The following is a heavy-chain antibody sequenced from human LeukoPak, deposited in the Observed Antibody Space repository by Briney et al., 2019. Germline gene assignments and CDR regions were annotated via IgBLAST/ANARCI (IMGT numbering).Heavy chain of an antibody. Sequence: SVKVSCKASGGTFSTYGITWVRQAPGQGLEWMGGIIPMFGTAKYAQKFQGRVTISTDESTSTAYMELSSLRSEDTAVYYCARGPELERFDYWGQGTLVTVSS. CDR3: ARGPELERFDY. D-gene: IGHD1-1*01. CDR2: IIPMFGTA. J-gene: IGHJ4*02. V-gene: IGHV1-69*05. CDR1: GGTFSTYG.